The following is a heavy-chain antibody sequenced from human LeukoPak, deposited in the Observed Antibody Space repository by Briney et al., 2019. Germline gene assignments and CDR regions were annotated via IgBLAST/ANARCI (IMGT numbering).Heavy chain of an antibody. Sequence: SETLSLTCTVSGGSISSSSYYWGWIRQPPGKGLEWIGSIYYSGSTYYNPSLKSRGTISVDTSKNQFSLKLSSVTAADTAVYYCARSGYSGYDYYYWGQGTLVTVSP. V-gene: IGHV4-39*01. CDR2: IYYSGST. CDR1: GGSISSSSYY. CDR3: ARSGYSGYDYYY. D-gene: IGHD5-12*01. J-gene: IGHJ4*02.